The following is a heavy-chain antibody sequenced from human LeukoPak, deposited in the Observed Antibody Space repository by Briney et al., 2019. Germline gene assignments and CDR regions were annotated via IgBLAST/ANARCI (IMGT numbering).Heavy chain of an antibody. CDR2: IYYSGST. CDR3: ARAVSGRFDY. Sequence: SETLSLTCTVSGGTMSPYHWGWIRQPPGKGLEWTGYIYYSGSTNYNPSLNSRVTISVGTSKNQFSLRLSSVTAADTAIYYCARAVSGRFDYWGQGTLVTVSS. CDR1: GGTMSPYH. V-gene: IGHV4-59*08. D-gene: IGHD6-19*01. J-gene: IGHJ4*02.